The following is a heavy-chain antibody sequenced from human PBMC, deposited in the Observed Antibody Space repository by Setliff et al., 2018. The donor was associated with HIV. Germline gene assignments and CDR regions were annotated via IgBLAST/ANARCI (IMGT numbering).Heavy chain of an antibody. J-gene: IGHJ3*01. Sequence: SETLSLTCAVSGGSISSSNWWSWVRQPPGKGLEWIGNIYHSGSTCYNPSLKSRVTISVDTSKNQFSLKLSSVTAADTAVYYCARGYGHIVVVIASDAFDVWGQGTMVTVSS. CDR2: IYHSGST. CDR1: GGSISSSNW. CDR3: ARGYGHIVVVIASDAFDV. V-gene: IGHV4-4*02. D-gene: IGHD2-21*01.